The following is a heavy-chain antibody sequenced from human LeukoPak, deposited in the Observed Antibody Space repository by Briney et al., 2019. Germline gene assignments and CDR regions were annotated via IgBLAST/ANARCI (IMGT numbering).Heavy chain of an antibody. J-gene: IGHJ3*02. CDR1: GFTFSSYG. V-gene: IGHV3-33*01. CDR3: ARDSAYGDYLGAFDI. D-gene: IGHD4-17*01. Sequence: GGSLRLSCAASGFTFSSYGMHWVCQAPGKGLEWVAVIWYDGSNKYYADSVKGRFTISRDNSKNTLYLQMNSLRAEDTAVYYCARDSAYGDYLGAFDIWGQGTMVTVSS. CDR2: IWYDGSNK.